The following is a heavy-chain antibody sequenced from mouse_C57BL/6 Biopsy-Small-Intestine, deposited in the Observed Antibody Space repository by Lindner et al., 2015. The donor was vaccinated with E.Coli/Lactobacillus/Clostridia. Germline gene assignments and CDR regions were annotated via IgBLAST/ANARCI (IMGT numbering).Heavy chain of an antibody. CDR1: GYTFTSYA. CDR2: ISAYNGHT. D-gene: IGHD2-2*01. Sequence: SVKVSCKASGYTFTSYAISWVRQAPGQGLEWMGWISAYNGHTDYAQKFQGRVTMTTDTSTSTAYMELRSLRSGDTAMYYCARQSYSDSTGYSPGWHFYFWGRATLVTVSS. V-gene: IGHV1-79*01. CDR3: ARQSYSDSTGYSPGWHFYF. J-gene: IGHJ1*01.